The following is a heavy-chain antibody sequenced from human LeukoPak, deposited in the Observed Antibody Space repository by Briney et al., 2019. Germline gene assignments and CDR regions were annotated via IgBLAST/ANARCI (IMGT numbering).Heavy chain of an antibody. Sequence: RGSLTLSCAASGFTFSSYAMSWVRQAPGKGLEWVSAISGSGDSTYYGDSVKGRFTISRDNSKNTLYLQMNSLRAEDTAVYYCAKTRPLDSSSWSHGDYWGQGTLVTVSS. V-gene: IGHV3-23*01. CDR2: ISGSGDST. CDR1: GFTFSSYA. CDR3: AKTRPLDSSSWSHGDY. J-gene: IGHJ4*02. D-gene: IGHD6-13*01.